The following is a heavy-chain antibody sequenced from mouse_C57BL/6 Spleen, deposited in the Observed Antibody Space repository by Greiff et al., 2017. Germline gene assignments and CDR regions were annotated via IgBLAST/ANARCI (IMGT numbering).Heavy chain of an antibody. J-gene: IGHJ2*01. CDR3: ARGYYDSSGYYFDY. V-gene: IGHV1-47*01. D-gene: IGHD1-1*01. CDR1: GYTFTTYP. Sequence: QVQLQQSGAELVKPGASVKMSCKASGYTFTTYPIEWMKQNHGKSLEWIGNFHPYNDDTKYNEKFKGKATLTVEKSSSTVYLELSRVASDDSAVYYCARGYYDSSGYYFDYWGQGTTLTVSA. CDR2: FHPYNDDT.